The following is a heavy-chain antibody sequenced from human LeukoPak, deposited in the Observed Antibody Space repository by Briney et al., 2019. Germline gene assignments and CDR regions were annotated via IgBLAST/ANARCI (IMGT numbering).Heavy chain of an antibody. D-gene: IGHD3-10*01. J-gene: IGHJ3*02. Sequence: ASVKVSCKASGYTFTGYYMHWVRQAPGQGLEWMGWINPNSGGTNYAQKFQGRVTMTRDTSISTAYMELSRLRSDDTAVYYCAREAGPGILWFRELSRRRNAFDIWGQGTMVTVSS. CDR2: INPNSGGT. CDR3: AREAGPGILWFRELSRRRNAFDI. V-gene: IGHV1-2*02. CDR1: GYTFTGYY.